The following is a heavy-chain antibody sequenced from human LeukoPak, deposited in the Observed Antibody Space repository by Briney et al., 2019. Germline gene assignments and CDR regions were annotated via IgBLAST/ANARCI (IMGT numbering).Heavy chain of an antibody. CDR3: ARAPTVLVGYCSSSSCQADY. CDR2: ISSSSTYI. V-gene: IGHV3-21*01. CDR1: GFIFSSYS. J-gene: IGHJ4*02. D-gene: IGHD2-2*01. Sequence: GGSLRLSCAASGFIFSSYSMNWVRQAPGKGLEWVSSISSSSTYIYYADSVKGRFTISRDNAENSLYLQMNSLRVEDTAVYYCARAPTVLVGYCSSSSCQADYWGQGTLVTVSS.